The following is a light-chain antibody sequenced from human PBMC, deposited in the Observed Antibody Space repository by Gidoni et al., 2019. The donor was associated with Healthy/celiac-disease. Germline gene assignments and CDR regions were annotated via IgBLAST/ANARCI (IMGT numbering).Light chain of an antibody. CDR2: KDS. CDR1: ALPKQY. V-gene: IGLV3-25*03. J-gene: IGLJ3*02. CDR3: QSADSSGTSWV. Sequence: SYELTQQPSVSVSPGQTASITCSGDALPKQYAYWYQQKPGQAPVLVIYKDSERPSGIPERFSGSSSGTTVTLTISGVQAEDEADYYCQSADSSGTSWVFGGGTKLTVL.